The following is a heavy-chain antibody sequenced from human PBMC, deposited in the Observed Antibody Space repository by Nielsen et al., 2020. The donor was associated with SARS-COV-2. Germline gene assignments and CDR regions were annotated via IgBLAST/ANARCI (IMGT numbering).Heavy chain of an antibody. CDR2: ISYGGNT. CDR1: GGSISSYY. V-gene: IGHV4-59*01. J-gene: IGHJ6*02. D-gene: IGHD3-10*01. Sequence: GSLRLSCTVSGGSISSYYWSWIRQPPGKGLEWIGYISYGGNTYYNPSLKSRVTISLDTSKNRFSLKLSSVTAADTAVYYCARAVPGYYYGMDVWGQGTTVTVSS. CDR3: ARAVPGYYYGMDV.